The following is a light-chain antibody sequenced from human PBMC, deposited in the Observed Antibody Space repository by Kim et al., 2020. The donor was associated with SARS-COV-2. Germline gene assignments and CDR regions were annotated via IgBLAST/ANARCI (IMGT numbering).Light chain of an antibody. CDR1: QSVSSN. CDR3: QQYDTWPLT. CDR2: GAS. V-gene: IGKV3-15*01. J-gene: IGKJ4*01. Sequence: EILMTQFPATLSVSPGERVTLSCRASQSVSSNLAWYQHKPGQAPRLLIYGASTRATGIPARLSGSGSGTDFTLTISSLQSEDFVLYYCQQYDTWPLTFGGGTKVDIK.